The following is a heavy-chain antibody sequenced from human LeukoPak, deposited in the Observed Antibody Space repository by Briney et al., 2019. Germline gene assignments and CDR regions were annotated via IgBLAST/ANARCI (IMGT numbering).Heavy chain of an antibody. CDR3: AKDGYDSSGYYPRGAFDI. Sequence: HPGGSLRLSCAASGFTFSSYAMSWVRQAPGKGLVWVSRISTDGSITTYADSVKGRFTISRDNSKNALYLQMNSLRAEDTAVYYCAKDGYDSSGYYPRGAFDIWGQGTMVTVSS. J-gene: IGHJ3*02. V-gene: IGHV3-23*01. CDR2: ISTDGSIT. D-gene: IGHD3-22*01. CDR1: GFTFSSYA.